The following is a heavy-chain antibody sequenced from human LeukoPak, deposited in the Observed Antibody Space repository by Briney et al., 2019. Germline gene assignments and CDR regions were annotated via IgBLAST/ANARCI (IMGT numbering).Heavy chain of an antibody. CDR3: ARGCGSGSYTAQPPYYFDY. Sequence: GGSLRLSCEGSAFIFSGHWMNWVRQAPGKGLEWVANIKQDGSEKYYVESVKGRFTISRDNAKNSLYLQMNSLRAEDTAVYFCARGCGSGSYTAQPPYYFDYWGQGTLVTVSS. CDR2: IKQDGSEK. J-gene: IGHJ4*02. CDR1: AFIFSGHW. D-gene: IGHD3-10*01. V-gene: IGHV3-7*01.